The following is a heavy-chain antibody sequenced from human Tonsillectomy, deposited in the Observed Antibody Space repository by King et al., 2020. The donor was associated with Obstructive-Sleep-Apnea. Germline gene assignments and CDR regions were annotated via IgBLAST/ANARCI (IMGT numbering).Heavy chain of an antibody. CDR3: ARTYDSSGYFDW. CDR1: GASIRSSNW. D-gene: IGHD3-22*01. J-gene: IGHJ5*01. CDR2: IYHDEST. Sequence: HLQASGPGLLRPPGPLSLTCAVSGASIRSSNWWSWVRHPPWKWLEWIGEIYHDESTHYNPSLESRVTISVDKSKNQFSLRLTSVTAADTAVYYCARTYDSSGYFDWWGQGTLVTVSS. V-gene: IGHV4-4*03.